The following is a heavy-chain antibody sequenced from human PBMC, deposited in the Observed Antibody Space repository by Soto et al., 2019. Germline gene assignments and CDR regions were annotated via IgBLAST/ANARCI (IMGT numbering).Heavy chain of an antibody. CDR2: ISSSSSSI. Sequence: EVPLVESGGGLVKPGGSLRLSCAASGFTFSSYNMNWVRQAPGKGLEWVSSISSSSSSIYYADSVKGRFTISSDNTKNSPYLQMNSLRAEDTAVYYCARNSYCDSSGYCDYWGQGTLVTVSS. V-gene: IGHV3-21*01. D-gene: IGHD3-22*01. CDR1: GFTFSSYN. CDR3: ARNSYCDSSGYCDY. J-gene: IGHJ4*02.